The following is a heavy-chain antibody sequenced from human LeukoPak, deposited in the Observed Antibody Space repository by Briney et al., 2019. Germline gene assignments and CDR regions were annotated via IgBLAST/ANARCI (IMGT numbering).Heavy chain of an antibody. Sequence: SETLSLTCTVYGGSFSGYYWSWIRQPPGKGLEWIGEINHSGSTNYNPSLKSRVTTSVDTSKNQFSLKLSSVTAADTAVYYCARDESWLLLRDWGQGTLVTVSS. J-gene: IGHJ4*02. V-gene: IGHV4-34*01. CDR3: ARDESWLLLRD. CDR1: GGSFSGYY. CDR2: INHSGST. D-gene: IGHD5-24*01.